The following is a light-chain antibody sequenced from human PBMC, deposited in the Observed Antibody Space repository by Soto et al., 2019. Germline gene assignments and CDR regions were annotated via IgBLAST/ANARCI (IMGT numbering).Light chain of an antibody. CDR3: QQYYSTPWT. CDR1: QSVLYNSNNKNY. Sequence: DIVMTQSPDSLAVSLGERATINCKSSQSVLYNSNNKNYLTWYQQKAGQPPKLLFYWASTRESGVPDRFSGSGSGTDFTLTISSLQAEDVAVYYCQQYYSTPWTFGQGTKVEIK. V-gene: IGKV4-1*01. J-gene: IGKJ1*01. CDR2: WAS.